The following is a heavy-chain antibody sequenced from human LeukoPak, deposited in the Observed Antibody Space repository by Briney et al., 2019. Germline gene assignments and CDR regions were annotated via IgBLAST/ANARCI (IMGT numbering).Heavy chain of an antibody. CDR1: GYTFTSYD. V-gene: IGHV1-8*01. CDR2: MNPNSGNT. Sequence: ASVKVSCKASGYTFTSYDINWVRQATGQGLEWMGWMNPNSGNTSYAQKFQGRVTMTRDTSTSTVYMELSSLRSEDTAVYYCARRGHCSGGSCYSDSYWYFDLWGRGTLVTVSS. CDR3: ARRGHCSGGSCYSDSYWYFDL. J-gene: IGHJ2*01. D-gene: IGHD2-15*01.